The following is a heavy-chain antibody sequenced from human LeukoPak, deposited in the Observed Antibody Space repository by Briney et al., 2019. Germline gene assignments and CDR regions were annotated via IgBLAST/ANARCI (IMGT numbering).Heavy chain of an antibody. J-gene: IGHJ3*02. CDR3: AREGRGIVVVPAAMGAFDI. Sequence: SETLSLTCTVSGGSISSYYWSWIRQPPGKGLECIGYIYYSGSTNYNPSLKSRVTISVDTSKNQFSLKLSSVTAADTAVYYCAREGRGIVVVPAAMGAFDIWGQGTMVTVSS. CDR1: GGSISSYY. V-gene: IGHV4-59*01. CDR2: IYYSGST. D-gene: IGHD2-2*01.